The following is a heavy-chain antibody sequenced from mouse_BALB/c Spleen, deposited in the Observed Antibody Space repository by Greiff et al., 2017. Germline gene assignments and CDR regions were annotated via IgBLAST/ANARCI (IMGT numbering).Heavy chain of an antibody. J-gene: IGHJ3*01. CDR3: TRSITTVVATPAWFAY. CDR2: IYPGNSDT. D-gene: IGHD1-1*01. Sequence: EVQLQQSGTVLARPGASVKMSCKASGYTFTSYWMHWVKQRPGQGLEWIGAIYPGNSDTSYNQKFKGKAKLTAVTSTSTAYMELSSLTNEDSAVYYCTRSITTVVATPAWFAYWGQGTLVTVSA. CDR1: GYTFTSYW. V-gene: IGHV1-5*01.